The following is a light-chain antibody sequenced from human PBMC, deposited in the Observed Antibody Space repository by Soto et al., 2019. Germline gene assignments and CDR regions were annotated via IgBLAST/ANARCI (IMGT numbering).Light chain of an antibody. CDR2: GAS. Sequence: EIVLTQSPGTLSLSPGERATLSCRASQSVSSSYLAWYQQKPGQAPRLLIYGASSRATGIPDRFSGSGSGTDFTLTIIRLEAEGFAVYYCQQYGSSPPYTFGQGTKLEIK. V-gene: IGKV3-20*01. CDR3: QQYGSSPPYT. CDR1: QSVSSSY. J-gene: IGKJ2*01.